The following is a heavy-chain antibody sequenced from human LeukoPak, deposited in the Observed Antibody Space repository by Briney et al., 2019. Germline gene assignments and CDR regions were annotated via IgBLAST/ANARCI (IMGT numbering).Heavy chain of an antibody. Sequence: GGSLRLSCAASGLTFSDYAMSWFRQAPGKGLEWVSGITSGFTPHYADSVKGRFTIPRENSKNTFHLQLNSLRAEDTAVYYCAKDYSDSRVADVFFEYWGQGTLVTVSS. CDR1: GLTFSDYA. V-gene: IGHV3-23*01. CDR2: ITSGFTP. J-gene: IGHJ4*02. D-gene: IGHD2-15*01. CDR3: AKDYSDSRVADVFFEY.